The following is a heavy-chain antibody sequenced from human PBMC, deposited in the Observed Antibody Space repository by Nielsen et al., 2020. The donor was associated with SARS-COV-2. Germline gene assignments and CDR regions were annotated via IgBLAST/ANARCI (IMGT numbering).Heavy chain of an antibody. V-gene: IGHV3-7*01. CDR2: IKPDGSEK. J-gene: IGHJ3*01. CDR1: GFTFSSLW. CDR3: ARDWSRAFDV. Sequence: GESLEISCAASGFTFSSLWMSWVRQVPGKGLEWVADIKPDGSEKFYVDSVKGRFTISRDNAKNSMSLQMNSLRVEDTAVYYCARDWSRAFDVWGQGTMVTVSS.